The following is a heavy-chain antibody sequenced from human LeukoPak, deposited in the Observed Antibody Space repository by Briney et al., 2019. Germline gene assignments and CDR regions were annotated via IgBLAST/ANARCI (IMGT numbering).Heavy chain of an antibody. D-gene: IGHD6-13*01. CDR2: INTNTGNP. Sequence: PGGSLRLSCAASGFTFTSYAMNWVRQAPGQGLEWMGWINTNTGNPTYAQGFTGRFVFSLDTSVSTAYLQISSLKAEDTAVYYCARGKAAAGRPMGDYYYGMDVWGQGTTVTVSS. J-gene: IGHJ6*02. CDR3: ARGKAAAGRPMGDYYYGMDV. CDR1: GFTFTSYA. V-gene: IGHV7-4-1*02.